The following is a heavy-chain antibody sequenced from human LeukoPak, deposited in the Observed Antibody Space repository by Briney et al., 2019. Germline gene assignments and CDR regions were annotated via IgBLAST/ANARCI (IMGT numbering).Heavy chain of an antibody. D-gene: IGHD3-22*01. CDR3: ARRRYYDGSGYLE. CDR1: GDSVSRSDSY. J-gene: IGHJ1*01. CDR2: IYYSGRT. V-gene: IGHV4-39*01. Sequence: SETPSLTCSVSGDSVSRSDSYWDWIRQPPGKGLQWIGTIYYSGRTYYSPSLKSRVTMSVDTSNNQFSLNLRSVTAADTAVYYCARRRYYDGSGYLEWGQGTLLSVSS.